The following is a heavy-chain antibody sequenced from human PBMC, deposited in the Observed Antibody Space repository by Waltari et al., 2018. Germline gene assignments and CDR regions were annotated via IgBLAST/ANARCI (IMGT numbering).Heavy chain of an antibody. CDR2: IYHSGST. J-gene: IGHJ6*03. V-gene: IGHV4-38-2*01. CDR1: GYSIRSGYY. CDR3: ARRAAITAAGPTYYMDV. Sequence: QVQLQESGPGLVKPSETLSLTFAVSGYSIRSGYYWGWIRQPPGKGLEWIGNIYHSGSTHYNPSLKSRVTISVDTSKNQFSLKLSSVTAADTAVYYCARRAAITAAGPTYYMDVWGKGTTVTVSS. D-gene: IGHD6-13*01.